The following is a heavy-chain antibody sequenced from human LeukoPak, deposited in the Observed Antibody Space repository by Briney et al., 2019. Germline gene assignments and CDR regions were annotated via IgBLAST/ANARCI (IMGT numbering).Heavy chain of an antibody. V-gene: IGHV3-48*03. CDR2: ISSRGSTI. CDR3: ARQTVAGTFFDY. CDR1: GFTFSSYE. J-gene: IGHJ4*02. D-gene: IGHD6-19*01. Sequence: GGSLRLSCAASGFTFSSYEMSWVRQAPGKGLEWVSYISSRGSTIYYADSVKGRFTISRDNAENSLYLQMNSLRAEDTAVYYCARQTVAGTFFDYWGQGTLVTVSS.